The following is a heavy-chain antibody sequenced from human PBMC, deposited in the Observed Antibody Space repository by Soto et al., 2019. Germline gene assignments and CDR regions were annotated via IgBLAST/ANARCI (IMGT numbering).Heavy chain of an antibody. Sequence: QVELVQSGAEVKKPGSSVKVSCQASEDTFRNYAISWVRQAPGQGLEWMGGIIPILGTANYAQKFQGGVTITADTSANTVYLELSSLISEDTAVYYCARTKYDSSAYYYWYLGLWGRGTLVTVSS. V-gene: IGHV1-69*06. J-gene: IGHJ2*01. CDR2: IIPILGTA. CDR1: EDTFRNYA. CDR3: ARTKYDSSAYYYWYLGL. D-gene: IGHD3-22*01.